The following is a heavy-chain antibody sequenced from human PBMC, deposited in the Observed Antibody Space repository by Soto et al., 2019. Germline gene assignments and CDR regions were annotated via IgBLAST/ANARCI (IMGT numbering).Heavy chain of an antibody. J-gene: IGHJ5*02. Sequence: SETLSLTCTVSGGSISSYFWSWIRQPPGKGLEWIGYIYYSGSTYYADSVKGRFTISRDNSKNTLYLQMSSLRAEDTAVYYCAGQIFDSGPWGQGTLVTVSS. CDR3: AGQIFDSGP. D-gene: IGHD3-22*01. CDR2: IYYSGST. CDR1: GGSISSYF. V-gene: IGHV4-59*08.